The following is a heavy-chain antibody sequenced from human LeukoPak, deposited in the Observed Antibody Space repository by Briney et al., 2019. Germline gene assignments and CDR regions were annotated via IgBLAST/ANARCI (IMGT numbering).Heavy chain of an antibody. Sequence: GGSLRLSCAASGFTFSSYGMHWVRQVPGKGLEGVAFIRYDGSNKYYADSVKGRFTISRDNSKNTLYLQMNSLRAEDTAVYYCAKDSIYDILTDYFDYWGQGTLVTVSS. CDR1: GFTFSSYG. D-gene: IGHD3-9*01. V-gene: IGHV3-30*02. CDR3: AKDSIYDILTDYFDY. CDR2: IRYDGSNK. J-gene: IGHJ4*02.